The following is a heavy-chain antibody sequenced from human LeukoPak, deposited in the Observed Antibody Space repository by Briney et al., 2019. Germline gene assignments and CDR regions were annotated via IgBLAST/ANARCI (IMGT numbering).Heavy chain of an antibody. D-gene: IGHD6-13*01. Sequence: PSETLPLTCTVSGGSISSYYWSWIRQPPGKGLEWIGSIYYSGSTYYNPSLKSRVTISLDTSKNQFSLKLSSVTAADTAVYYCARSIAAAGTVLWGQGTLVTVSS. CDR3: ARSIAAAGTVL. J-gene: IGHJ4*02. CDR2: IYYSGST. V-gene: IGHV4-59*05. CDR1: GGSISSYY.